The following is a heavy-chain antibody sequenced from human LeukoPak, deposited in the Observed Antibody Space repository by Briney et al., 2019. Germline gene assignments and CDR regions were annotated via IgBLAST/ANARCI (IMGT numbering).Heavy chain of an antibody. CDR2: ISAYNGNT. D-gene: IGHD3-10*01. V-gene: IGHV1-18*01. Sequence: GASVTVSCKASGYNFTSYGLSWVRQAPGQGLEWRVWISAYNGNTNYAQTLQGRVTMTTDTSTSTAYMELMSLRSDDTAVYYCARSGSGKYYYYMDVWGKGTTVTVSS. CDR3: ARSGSGKYYYYMDV. CDR1: GYNFTSYG. J-gene: IGHJ6*03.